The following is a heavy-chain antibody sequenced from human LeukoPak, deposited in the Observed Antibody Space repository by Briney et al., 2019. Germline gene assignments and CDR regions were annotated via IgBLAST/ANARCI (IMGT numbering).Heavy chain of an antibody. D-gene: IGHD2-15*01. Sequence: GRSLRLSCAASGFTFSSYAMHWVRQAPGKGLEWVAVISYDGSNKYYADSVKGRSTISRDNSKNTLYLQMNSLRAEDTAVYYCARVSLPTRLLLRWDFDYWGQGTLVTVSS. CDR2: ISYDGSNK. CDR1: GFTFSSYA. J-gene: IGHJ4*02. CDR3: ARVSLPTRLLLRWDFDY. V-gene: IGHV3-30*04.